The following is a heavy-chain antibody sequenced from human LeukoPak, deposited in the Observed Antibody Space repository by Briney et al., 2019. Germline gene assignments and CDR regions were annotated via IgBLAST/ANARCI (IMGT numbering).Heavy chain of an antibody. J-gene: IGHJ4*02. D-gene: IGHD1-26*01. CDR1: GGSISSSSYY. V-gene: IGHV4-39*01. CDR2: IYYSGGT. CDR3: ARHWNRGSRDY. Sequence: KPSETLSLTCTVSGGSISSSSYYWGWIRQPPGKGLEWIGSIYYSGGTYYNPSLKSRVTISVDTSKNQFSLKLSSVTAADTAVYYCARHWNRGSRDYWGQGTLVTVSS.